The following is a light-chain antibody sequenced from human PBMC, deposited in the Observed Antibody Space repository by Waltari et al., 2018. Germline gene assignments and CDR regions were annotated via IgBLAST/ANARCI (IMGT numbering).Light chain of an antibody. J-gene: IGLJ1*01. V-gene: IGLV1-40*01. CDR1: SPNLGGGYE. CDR2: SNF. Sequence: QSVLTQPPSVSRAPGQRVTIPCPGSSPNLGGGYELHWYQQLPGTAPKLLIYSNFNRPSGVPDRFSGSKSGTSAFLAISGLQAEDEADYYCQSYDSSLRDVFGTGTKVTVL. CDR3: QSYDSSLRDV.